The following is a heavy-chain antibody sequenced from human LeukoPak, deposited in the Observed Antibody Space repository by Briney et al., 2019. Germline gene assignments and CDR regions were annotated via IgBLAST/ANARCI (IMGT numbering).Heavy chain of an antibody. Sequence: SKTLSLTCVVHGGSFSGYFWSWIRQPPGKGLEWIGEITPSGSTNYSPSLKSRVSISIDTSKKKLSLRLTSVTAVDSAVYYCASSFYYDSRDYWGQGTLVTVSS. CDR1: GGSFSGYF. D-gene: IGHD3-22*01. V-gene: IGHV4-34*01. J-gene: IGHJ4*02. CDR3: ASSFYYDSRDY. CDR2: ITPSGST.